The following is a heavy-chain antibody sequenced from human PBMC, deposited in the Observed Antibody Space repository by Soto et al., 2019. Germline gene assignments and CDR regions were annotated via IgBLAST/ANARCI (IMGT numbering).Heavy chain of an antibody. Sequence: GASVQVSCNASGYTLSNHGISWVRQAPGQGLEWVGWISANNGNTKKAQKGQGRGTLTTDTSTSTAYMELRSLRSEDTAVYYCARVGGYCSASSCHFHYYYGLDVWGQGTTATVS. CDR3: ARVGGYCSASSCHFHYYYGLDV. CDR2: ISANNGNT. D-gene: IGHD2-15*01. CDR1: GYTLSNHG. V-gene: IGHV1-18*01. J-gene: IGHJ6*02.